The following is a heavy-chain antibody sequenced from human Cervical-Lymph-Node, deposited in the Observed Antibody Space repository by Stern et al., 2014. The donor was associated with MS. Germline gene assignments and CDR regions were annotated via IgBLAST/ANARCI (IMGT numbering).Heavy chain of an antibody. CDR1: GFTFSSYG. V-gene: IGHV3-33*01. J-gene: IGHJ6*02. D-gene: IGHD1-26*01. Sequence: VQLVESGGGVVQPGRSLRLSCAASGFTFSSYGMHWVRQAPGKGLEWVAVLWDDGSDTYSEDSAKGRFTISRDNSKNTLYLQMNSLRAEDTAVYYCARDCKLRYYYYGMDVWGQGTTVTVSS. CDR2: LWDDGSDT. CDR3: ARDCKLRYYYYGMDV.